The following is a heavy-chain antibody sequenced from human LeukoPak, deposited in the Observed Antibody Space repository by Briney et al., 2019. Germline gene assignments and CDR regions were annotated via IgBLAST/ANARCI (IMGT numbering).Heavy chain of an antibody. Sequence: GGSLRLSCAASGFTFSNYAMTWVRQAPGKGLEWVSSLSSRSRYIYYADSLKGRFTISRDNAKNSLYLQMDSLRAEDTAVYYCARTEMGYYYYYMDVWGKGTTVTISS. CDR2: LSSRSRYI. D-gene: IGHD5-24*01. V-gene: IGHV3-21*01. CDR3: ARTEMGYYYYYMDV. J-gene: IGHJ6*03. CDR1: GFTFSNYA.